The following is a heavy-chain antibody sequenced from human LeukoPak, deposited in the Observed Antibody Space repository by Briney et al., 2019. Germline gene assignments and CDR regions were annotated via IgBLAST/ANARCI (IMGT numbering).Heavy chain of an antibody. V-gene: IGHV4-4*07. CDR3: ARGRYCSADICSGGDAFDI. CDR1: GGSINNYY. J-gene: IGHJ3*02. D-gene: IGHD2-15*01. CDR2: IYTRGST. Sequence: SETLSLTCTVSGGSINNYYWSWIRQPAGKGLEWIGRIYTRGSTNYNPSLESRVTMSVDTSKNQFSLKLSSVTAADTAVYYCARGRYCSADICSGGDAFDIRGQGTMVSVSS.